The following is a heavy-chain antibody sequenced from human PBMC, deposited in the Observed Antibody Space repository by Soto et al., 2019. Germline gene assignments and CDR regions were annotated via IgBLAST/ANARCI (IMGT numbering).Heavy chain of an antibody. Sequence: SGPTLVNPTRTLTLTCSFSGFSLSTSGVGVGWIRQPPEKALEWLALIFWDDDKRYSPSLKSRLTITKDASKNQVVLTLTNMDPVDTATYYCARECTGGGDCPRRSFDYWGQGTLVTVSS. CDR3: ARECTGGGDCPRRSFDY. V-gene: IGHV2-5*02. D-gene: IGHD2-21*02. CDR2: IFWDDDK. CDR1: GFSLSTSGVG. J-gene: IGHJ4*02.